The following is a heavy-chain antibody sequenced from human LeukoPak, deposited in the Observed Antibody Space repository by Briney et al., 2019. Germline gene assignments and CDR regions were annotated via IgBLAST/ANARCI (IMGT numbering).Heavy chain of an antibody. CDR1: GFAFSSYS. CDR3: ARGGAVAGILDY. Sequence: DPGGSLRLSCAASGFAFSSYSMNWVRQAPGKGLEWVSSISSSSSYIYYADSVKGRFTISRDNAKNSLYLQMNSLRAEDTAVYYCARGGAVAGILDYWGQGTLVTVSS. V-gene: IGHV3-21*01. CDR2: ISSSSSYI. D-gene: IGHD6-19*01. J-gene: IGHJ4*02.